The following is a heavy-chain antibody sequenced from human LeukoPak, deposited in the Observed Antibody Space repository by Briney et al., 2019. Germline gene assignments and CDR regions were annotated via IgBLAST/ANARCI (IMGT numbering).Heavy chain of an antibody. D-gene: IGHD3-10*01. V-gene: IGHV4-38-2*02. CDR3: ARGPRFGELLWHWFDP. J-gene: IGHJ5*02. Sequence: SETLSLTCTVSGYSISSGYYWGWIRQPPGKGLEWIGSIYHSGSTYYNPSLKSRVTISVDTSKNQFSLKLRSVTAAATAVYYCARGPRFGELLWHWFDPWGQGTLVTVSS. CDR1: GYSISSGYY. CDR2: IYHSGST.